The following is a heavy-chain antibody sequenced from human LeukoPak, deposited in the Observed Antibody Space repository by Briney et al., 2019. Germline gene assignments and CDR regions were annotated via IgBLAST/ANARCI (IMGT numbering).Heavy chain of an antibody. Sequence: NSSEALSLTCTVSGGSISIGGYYWSWIRQHPGKGLEWIGYIFSSGSAYYNPSLKSRAPMSVDTSKNQFSLQLSSVTAADTAVYYCARAILTPSGYVWHFDLWGRGTPVSVSP. CDR1: GGSISIGGYY. CDR3: ARAILTPSGYVWHFDL. CDR2: IFSSGSA. V-gene: IGHV4-31*03. J-gene: IGHJ2*01. D-gene: IGHD3-3*01.